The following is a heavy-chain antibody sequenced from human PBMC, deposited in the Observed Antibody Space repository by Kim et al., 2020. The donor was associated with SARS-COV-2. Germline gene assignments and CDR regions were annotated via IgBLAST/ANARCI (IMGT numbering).Heavy chain of an antibody. CDR3: AKDPSKSPASPIDY. V-gene: IGHV3-30*18. J-gene: IGHJ4*02. CDR2: ISYDGSNK. D-gene: IGHD4-4*01. Sequence: GGSLRLSCAASGFTFSSYGMHWVRQAPGKGLEWVAVISYDGSNKYYADSVKGRFTISRDNSKNTLYLQMNSLRAEDTAVYYCAKDPSKSPASPIDYWGQGTLVTVSS. CDR1: GFTFSSYG.